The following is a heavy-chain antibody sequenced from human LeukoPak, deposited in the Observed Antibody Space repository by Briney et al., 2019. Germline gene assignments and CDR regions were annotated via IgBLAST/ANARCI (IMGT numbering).Heavy chain of an antibody. J-gene: IGHJ3*02. Sequence: PGGSLRLSCAASGFTVSSNEMNWARQAPGRGLEWVSSICGGSTYYADSRKGRFSISRDKSKNTLYLQMNSLRAEDTAVYYCARVGARLGAFDIWGQGTMVTVSS. CDR3: ARVGARLGAFDI. V-gene: IGHV3-38-3*01. CDR2: ICGGST. CDR1: GFTVSSNE. D-gene: IGHD6-25*01.